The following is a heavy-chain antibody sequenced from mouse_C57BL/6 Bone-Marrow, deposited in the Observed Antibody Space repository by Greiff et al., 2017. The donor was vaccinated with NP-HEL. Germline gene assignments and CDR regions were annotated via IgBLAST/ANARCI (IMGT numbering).Heavy chain of an antibody. J-gene: IGHJ2*01. Sequence: VQLQQSGAELVKPGASVKLSCKASGYTFTSYWMQWVKQRPGQGLEWIGEIDPSDSYTNYNQKFKGKATLTVDTSSSTAYMQLSSLTSEDSAVYYCARLTTVVADYWGQGTTLTVSS. V-gene: IGHV1-50*01. CDR2: IDPSDSYT. CDR1: GYTFTSYW. D-gene: IGHD1-1*01. CDR3: ARLTTVVADY.